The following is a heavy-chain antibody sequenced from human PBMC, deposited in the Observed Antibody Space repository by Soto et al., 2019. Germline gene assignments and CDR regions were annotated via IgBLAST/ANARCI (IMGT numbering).Heavy chain of an antibody. J-gene: IGHJ4*02. CDR1: GDSMTSGDYS. Sequence: SSETLSLTCTVSGDSMTSGDYSWSWIRQPPGKGLEWLGYIYRTGNTHYSPSLKSRVSISQDRSKNQFSLELTSVTAADTAVYYCDRGEYQYSIDYWGQGTLVTVSS. CDR3: DRGEYQYSIDY. V-gene: IGHV4-30-2*01. CDR2: IYRTGNT. D-gene: IGHD2-2*01.